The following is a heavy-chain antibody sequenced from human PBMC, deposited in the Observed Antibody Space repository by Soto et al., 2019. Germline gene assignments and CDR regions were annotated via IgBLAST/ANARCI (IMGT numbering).Heavy chain of an antibody. V-gene: IGHV3-30-3*01. CDR1: GFTFSNYD. Sequence: PGGSLRLSCSASGFTFSNYDMVWVRQAPGKGLEWVAVISFDGSNKYYADSVKGRFTISRDNSKNTLYLQMNSLRAEDTGVYYIARAPYSGRSSGPLFASRGQGTSVPVSS. D-gene: IGHD1-26*01. J-gene: IGHJ4*02. CDR3: ARAPYSGRSSGPLFAS. CDR2: ISFDGSNK.